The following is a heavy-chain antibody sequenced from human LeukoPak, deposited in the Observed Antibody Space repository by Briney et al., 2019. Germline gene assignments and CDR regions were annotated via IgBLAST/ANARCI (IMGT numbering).Heavy chain of an antibody. V-gene: IGHV4-34*01. CDR2: INHSGST. D-gene: IGHD5-18*01. Sequence: SETLSLTCAVYGGSFSSYYWSWIRQPPGNGLEWSGEINHSGSTNNHPSLKSQVTISIDTSTNQFSLKLSSVTATDTAVYYSARFYTRGYSYGYRQGSGAFDIWGQGTMVTVSS. CDR3: ARFYTRGYSYGYRQGSGAFDI. J-gene: IGHJ3*02. CDR1: GGSFSSYY.